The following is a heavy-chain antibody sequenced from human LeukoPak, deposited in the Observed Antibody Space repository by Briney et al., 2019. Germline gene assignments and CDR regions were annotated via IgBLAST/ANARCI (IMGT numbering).Heavy chain of an antibody. CDR1: GYTLTGYY. CDR3: ARITTSSGYSLFDY. Sequence: ASVKVSCKASGYTLTGYYMHWVRQAPGQGLDWMGWINPNSGGTNYAQKFQGRVTMTRDTSISTAYMELSRLRSDDTAVYYCARITTSSGYSLFDYWGQGTLVTVSS. J-gene: IGHJ4*02. D-gene: IGHD3-22*01. V-gene: IGHV1-2*02. CDR2: INPNSGGT.